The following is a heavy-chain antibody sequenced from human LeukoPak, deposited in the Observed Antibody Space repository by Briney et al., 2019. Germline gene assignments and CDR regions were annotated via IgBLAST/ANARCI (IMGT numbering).Heavy chain of an antibody. D-gene: IGHD3-3*01. Sequence: PGGSLRLSCAASGFTFSSYSMNWVRQAPGKGLEWVSSISSRSSYIYYADSVKGRFTISRDNAKNSLYLQMNSLRAEDTAVYYCARVESGGGYDFWSGYYVDYWGQGTLVTVSS. CDR2: ISSRSSYI. CDR3: ARVESGGGYDFWSGYYVDY. V-gene: IGHV3-21*01. CDR1: GFTFSSYS. J-gene: IGHJ4*02.